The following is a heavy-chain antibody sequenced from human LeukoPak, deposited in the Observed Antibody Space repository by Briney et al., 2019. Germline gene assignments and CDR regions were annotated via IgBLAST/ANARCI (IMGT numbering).Heavy chain of an antibody. CDR1: GFTFDDYA. D-gene: IGHD4-17*01. V-gene: IGHV3-9*01. CDR3: VKGPHYGDYGLFDY. CDR2: ISWNSGSI. J-gene: IGHJ4*02. Sequence: SGGSLRLSCAASGFTFDDYARHWVRQAPGKGLEWASGISWNSGSIGYADSVKGRFTISRDNAKNSLYLQMNSLRAEDTALYYCVKGPHYGDYGLFDYWGQGTLVTVSS.